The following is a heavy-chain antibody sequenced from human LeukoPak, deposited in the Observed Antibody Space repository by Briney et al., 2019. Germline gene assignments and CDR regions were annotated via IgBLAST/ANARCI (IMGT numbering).Heavy chain of an antibody. V-gene: IGHV4-31*03. J-gene: IGHJ4*02. CDR2: IYYSGST. CDR1: GGSISSGGYY. CDR3: AREPYCSSTSCFDY. Sequence: SETLSLTCTVSGGSISSGGYYWSWIRQHPGKGLEWIGYIYYSGSTYYNPSLKSRVTIPIDTSKNQFSLRLSSVTAADTAVYYCAREPYCSSTSCFDYWGQGTLVTVSS. D-gene: IGHD2-2*01.